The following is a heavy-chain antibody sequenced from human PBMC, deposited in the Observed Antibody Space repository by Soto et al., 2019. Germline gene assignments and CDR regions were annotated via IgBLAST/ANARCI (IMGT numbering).Heavy chain of an antibody. CDR1: GGSISSYY. D-gene: IGHD6-13*01. CDR2: IYYSGST. CDR3: AREGVSSSWYNYYGMDV. Sequence: QVQLQESGPGLVKPSETLSLTCTVSGGSISSYYWSWIRQPPGKGLEWIGYIYYSGSTNYNPSLKSRGTISVNTSKNQFSLMLSSATAADTAVYYCAREGVSSSWYNYYGMDVWGQGTTVTVSS. V-gene: IGHV4-59*01. J-gene: IGHJ6*02.